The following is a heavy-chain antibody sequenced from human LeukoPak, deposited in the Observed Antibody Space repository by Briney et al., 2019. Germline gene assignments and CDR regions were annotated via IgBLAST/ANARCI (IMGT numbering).Heavy chain of an antibody. D-gene: IGHD3-10*01. CDR3: ARGGYYGSGNDFRFDP. CDR2: IYYSGRST. J-gene: IGHJ5*02. V-gene: IGHV4-59*01. Sequence: SETLSLTCTVSGGSISSYYWSWIRQPPGRGLEWIGYIYYSGRSTYYNPSLKSRVTISIDTSKNQFSLKLSSVTAADTAVYYCARGGYYGSGNDFRFDPWGQGTLVTVSS. CDR1: GGSISSYY.